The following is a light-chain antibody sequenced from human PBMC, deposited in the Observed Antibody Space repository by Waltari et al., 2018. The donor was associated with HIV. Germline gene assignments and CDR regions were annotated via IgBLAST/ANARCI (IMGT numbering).Light chain of an antibody. CDR2: GKN. V-gene: IGLV3-19*01. Sequence: SSELTQDPAVSVALGQTVRITCQGDSLRIYYASWYQQKPGQAPVLVIYGKNNRPSGCPDRLADSRSGNTASLTITGDQAEDEADYYCNSRDSSGNQVVFGGGTRLTVL. CDR3: NSRDSSGNQVV. J-gene: IGLJ2*01. CDR1: SLRIYY.